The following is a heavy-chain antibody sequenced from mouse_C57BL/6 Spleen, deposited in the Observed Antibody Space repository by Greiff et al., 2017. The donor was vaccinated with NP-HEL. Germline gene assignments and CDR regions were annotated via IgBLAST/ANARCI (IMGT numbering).Heavy chain of an antibody. Sequence: EVKLMESGEGLVKPGGSLKLSCAASGFTFSSYAMSWVRQTPEKRLEWVAYISSGGDYIYYADTVKGRFTISRDNARNTLYLQMSSLKSEDTAMYYCTRGDYYSNYYFDYWGQGTTLTVSS. D-gene: IGHD2-5*01. V-gene: IGHV5-9-1*02. CDR3: TRGDYYSNYYFDY. CDR2: ISSGGDYI. CDR1: GFTFSSYA. J-gene: IGHJ2*01.